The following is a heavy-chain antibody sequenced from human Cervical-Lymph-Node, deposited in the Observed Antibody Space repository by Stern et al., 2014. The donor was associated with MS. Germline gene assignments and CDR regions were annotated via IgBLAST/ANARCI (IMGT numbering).Heavy chain of an antibody. CDR3: ASLVHCTSTYCSRDAY. J-gene: IGHJ4*02. V-gene: IGHV1-69*01. Sequence: QVQLVESGAEVKKPGSSVRVSCTASGGSFSTYAISWVRQAPGQGLEWMGGIIPMVGTATYAQEFQGRVTLTADESTSTAYSEHGTLRSGDAAIYFCASLVHCTSTYCSRDAYWGQGTLVTVSS. CDR2: IIPMVGTA. CDR1: GGSFSTYA. D-gene: IGHD2-15*01.